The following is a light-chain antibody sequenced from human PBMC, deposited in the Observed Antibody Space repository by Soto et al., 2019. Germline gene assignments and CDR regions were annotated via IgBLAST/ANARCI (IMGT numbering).Light chain of an antibody. V-gene: IGLV2-14*01. Sequence: QSVLTQPASVSGSPGQSTTISCTGTSSDVGGYDYVSWYQQHPGKAPKLMIYDVSNRPSGVSNRFSGSKSGNTASLTISGLQAKDEADYYCSSYTSSSTLYVFGTGTKVTVL. CDR1: SSDVGGYDY. J-gene: IGLJ1*01. CDR2: DVS. CDR3: SSYTSSSTLYV.